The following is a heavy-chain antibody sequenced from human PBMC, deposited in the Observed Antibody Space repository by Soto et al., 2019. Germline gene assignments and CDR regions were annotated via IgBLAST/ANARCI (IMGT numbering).Heavy chain of an antibody. Sequence: SETLSLTCTVSGGSISSYYWSWIRQPPGKGLEWIGYIYYSGSTNYNPSLKSRVTISVDTSKNQFSLKLSSVTAADTAVYYCARVAGGTKRKNWFDPWGQGTLVTVS. D-gene: IGHD6-13*01. CDR3: ARVAGGTKRKNWFDP. CDR2: IYYSGST. CDR1: GGSISSYY. J-gene: IGHJ5*02. V-gene: IGHV4-59*01.